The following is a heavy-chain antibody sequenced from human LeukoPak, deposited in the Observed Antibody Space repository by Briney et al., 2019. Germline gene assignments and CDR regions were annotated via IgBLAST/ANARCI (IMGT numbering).Heavy chain of an antibody. V-gene: IGHV3-30-3*01. CDR1: GFTFSSYA. CDR2: ISYDGSNK. Sequence: PGGSLRLSCAASGFTFSSYAMHWVRQAPGKGLEWVAVISYDGSNKYYADSVKGRFTISRDNSKNTLYLQMNSLRAEDTAVYYCARGLGYGDYPFDYWGQGTLVTVSS. CDR3: ARGLGYGDYPFDY. D-gene: IGHD4-17*01. J-gene: IGHJ4*02.